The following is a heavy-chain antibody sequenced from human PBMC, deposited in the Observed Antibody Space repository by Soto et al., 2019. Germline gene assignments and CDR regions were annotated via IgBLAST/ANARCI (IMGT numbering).Heavy chain of an antibody. Sequence: PSETLSLTCAVSGGSISRGGYSWSWIRQPPGKGLEWIGYIYHTGSTYYNPSLKSRVTISVDRSRNQFSLNLNSVTAADTAVYYCARSLKGYCISTSCVPCLPELDFWGQGTLVT. D-gene: IGHD2-2*01. CDR2: IYHTGST. CDR1: GGSISRGGYS. V-gene: IGHV4-30-2*01. CDR3: ARSLKGYCISTSCVPCLPELDF. J-gene: IGHJ4*02.